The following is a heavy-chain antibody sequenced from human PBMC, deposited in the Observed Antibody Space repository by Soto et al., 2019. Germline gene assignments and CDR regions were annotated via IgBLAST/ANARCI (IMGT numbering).Heavy chain of an antibody. Sequence: GGSLRLSCAASGFTLSTYWMAWVRQTPGKGLEFVANIRPDGNEINYVDSVKGRFTISRDNAKNSLFLQMNSLRDDDTAVYYCGTDQWGGAFDIGGQGTTVTVSS. CDR3: GTDQWGGAFDI. CDR2: IRPDGNEI. CDR1: GFTLSTYW. V-gene: IGHV3-7*01. J-gene: IGHJ3*02. D-gene: IGHD3-10*01.